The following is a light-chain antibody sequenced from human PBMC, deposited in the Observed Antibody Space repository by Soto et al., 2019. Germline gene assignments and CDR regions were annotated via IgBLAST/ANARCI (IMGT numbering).Light chain of an antibody. V-gene: IGLV1-44*01. CDR2: SNN. CDR3: SSYTSSSTKV. CDR1: SSNIGSNT. Sequence: QSVLTQPPSASGTPGQRVTISCSGSSSNIGSNTVNWYQQLPGTAPKLLIYSNNQRPSGVSNRFSGSKSGNTASLTISGLQAEDEADYYCSSYTSSSTKVFGTGTKLTVL. J-gene: IGLJ1*01.